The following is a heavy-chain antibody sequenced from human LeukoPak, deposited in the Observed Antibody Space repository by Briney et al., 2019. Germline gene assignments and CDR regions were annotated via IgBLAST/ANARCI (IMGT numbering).Heavy chain of an antibody. J-gene: IGHJ4*02. V-gene: IGHV1-18*01. CDR2: ISAYNGNT. D-gene: IGHD3-22*01. CDR3: ARAPYYYDSSGYYFLY. Sequence: ASVKVSCKASGYTFTSYGISWGRQAPGQGLEWMGWISAYNGNTNYAQKLQGRGPMTTDTSTSTAYMELRSLRSDDTAVYYCARAPYYYDSSGYYFLYWGQGTLVTVSS. CDR1: GYTFTSYG.